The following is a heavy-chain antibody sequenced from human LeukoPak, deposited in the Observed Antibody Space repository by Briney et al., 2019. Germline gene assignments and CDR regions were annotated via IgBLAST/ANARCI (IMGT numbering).Heavy chain of an antibody. CDR2: LSAGGEAT. V-gene: IGHV3-23*01. CDR1: GFTFSSYA. Sequence: GGSLRLSCAASGFTFSSYAMSWVRQAPGKGLEWVSSLSAGGEATYYAASVKGRFAISRDDSKSTLYLQMNSLRAEDTAVYYCAKDLTISASGLEYWGQGALVTVSS. CDR3: AKDLTISASGLEY. D-gene: IGHD6-13*01. J-gene: IGHJ4*02.